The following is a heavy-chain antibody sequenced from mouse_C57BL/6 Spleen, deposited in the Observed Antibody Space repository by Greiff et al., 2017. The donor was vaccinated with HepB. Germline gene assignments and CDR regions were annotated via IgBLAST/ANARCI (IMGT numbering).Heavy chain of an antibody. Sequence: DVKLVESGGGLVKPGGSLKLSCAASGFTFSDYGMHWVRQAPEKGLEWVAYISSGSSTIYYADTVKGRFTISRDNAKNTLFLQMTSLRSEDTAMYYCARGATVVEYFDYWGQGTTLTVSS. D-gene: IGHD1-1*01. CDR2: ISSGSSTI. CDR1: GFTFSDYG. V-gene: IGHV5-17*01. J-gene: IGHJ2*01. CDR3: ARGATVVEYFDY.